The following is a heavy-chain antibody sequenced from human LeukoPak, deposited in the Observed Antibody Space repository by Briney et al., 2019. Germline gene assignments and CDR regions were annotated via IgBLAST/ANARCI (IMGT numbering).Heavy chain of an antibody. J-gene: IGHJ4*02. Sequence: SETLSLTCTVSGGYISGYYWSWIQQPPGKGLEWIGCMYSSGSTNSSPSLKSRVTISVDTSKNHLSLKLSSVTAADTAVYYCARHDNGDYLDYWGQGTLVTVSS. CDR2: MYSSGST. CDR3: ARHDNGDYLDY. D-gene: IGHD2-8*01. CDR1: GGYISGYY. V-gene: IGHV4-59*08.